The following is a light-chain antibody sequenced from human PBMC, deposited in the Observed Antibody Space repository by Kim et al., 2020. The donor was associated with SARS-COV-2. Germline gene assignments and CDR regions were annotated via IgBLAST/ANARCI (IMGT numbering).Light chain of an antibody. CDR2: GKN. V-gene: IGLV3-19*01. CDR1: SLRSYY. Sequence: SVALGQTVRIRCQGDSLRSYYASWYQQKPGQAPVLVIYGKNNRPSGIPDRFSGSSSGNTASLTITGAQAEDEADYYCNARDSSGTVLGGGTKLTVL. J-gene: IGLJ2*01. CDR3: NARDSSGTV.